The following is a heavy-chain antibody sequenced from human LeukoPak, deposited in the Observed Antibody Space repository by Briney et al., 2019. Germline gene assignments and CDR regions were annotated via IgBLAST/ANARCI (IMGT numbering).Heavy chain of an antibody. V-gene: IGHV4-59*08. Sequence: SETLSHTCTVSGGSISNYYWSWIRQPPGKGLEWIGYIYYSGSTNYNPSLKSRVTISVDTSKNQFSLKLSSVTAADTAVYYCARYRGNSDAFDIWGQGTLVTVSS. D-gene: IGHD4-23*01. CDR2: IYYSGST. CDR1: GGSISNYY. J-gene: IGHJ3*02. CDR3: ARYRGNSDAFDI.